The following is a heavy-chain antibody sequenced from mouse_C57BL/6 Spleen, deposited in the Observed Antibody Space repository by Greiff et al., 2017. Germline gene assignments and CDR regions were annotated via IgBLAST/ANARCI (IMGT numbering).Heavy chain of an antibody. J-gene: IGHJ2*01. Sequence: QVQLKESGAELVRPGASVTLSCKASGYTFTSYWMHWVKQRPGQGLEWIGNINPSNGGTNYNAKFKSKATLTVDKSSSTSYLQLSSLTSEDSAVYYCARPRRLGYFDYWGQGTTLTVSS. D-gene: IGHD4-1*01. CDR2: INPSNGGT. CDR1: GYTFTSYW. CDR3: ARPRRLGYFDY. V-gene: IGHV1-53*01.